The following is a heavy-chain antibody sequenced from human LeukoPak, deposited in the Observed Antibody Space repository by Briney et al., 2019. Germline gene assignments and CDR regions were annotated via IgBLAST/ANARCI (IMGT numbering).Heavy chain of an antibody. CDR2: INHSGST. J-gene: IGHJ3*02. Sequence: SETLSLTCAVYGGSFSGYYWSWIRQPPGKGLEWIGEINHSGSTYYNPSLKSRVTISVDTSKNQFSLKLSSVTAADTAVYYCARAVTHDAFDIWGQGTMVTVSS. D-gene: IGHD2-15*01. CDR3: ARAVTHDAFDI. V-gene: IGHV4-34*01. CDR1: GGSFSGYY.